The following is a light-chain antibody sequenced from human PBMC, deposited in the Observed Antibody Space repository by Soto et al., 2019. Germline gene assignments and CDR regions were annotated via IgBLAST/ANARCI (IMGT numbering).Light chain of an antibody. CDR2: EGS. Sequence: QSVLTQPASVSGSPGQSITLSCTGTSCDLGSYNLVSWYQQHPGKAPKLMIYEGSKRPSGVSYRFSGSKSGNTASLTISGLQTEDEADYYCCSYAGSSTFVFGTGTKVTVL. J-gene: IGLJ1*01. V-gene: IGLV2-23*01. CDR3: CSYAGSSTFV. CDR1: SCDLGSYNL.